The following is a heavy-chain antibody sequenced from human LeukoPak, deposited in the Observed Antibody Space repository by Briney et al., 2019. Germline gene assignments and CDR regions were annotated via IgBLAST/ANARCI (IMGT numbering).Heavy chain of an antibody. V-gene: IGHV3-23*01. J-gene: IGHJ3*02. D-gene: IGHD2-2*01. CDR1: GFTFSSYA. CDR2: ISGSGGST. Sequence: GGSLRLSCAASGFTFSSYAMSWVRQAPGKGLEWVSAISGSGGSTYYADSVKGRFTISRDNSKNTLYLQMNSLRAEDTVVYYCAKDDKRRDIVVVPAAIGAFDIWGQGTMVTVSS. CDR3: AKDDKRRDIVVVPAAIGAFDI.